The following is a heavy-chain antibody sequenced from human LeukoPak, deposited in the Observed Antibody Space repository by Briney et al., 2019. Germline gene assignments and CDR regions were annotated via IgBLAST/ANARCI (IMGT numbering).Heavy chain of an antibody. V-gene: IGHV1-2*02. CDR3: ARGPSYYYDSSGYFFDY. CDR2: INPNSGGT. D-gene: IGHD3-22*01. Sequence: PSVKVFCKASGHTFTGYYMHWVRQAPGQGLEWMGWINPNSGGTNYAQKFQRRVTMTRDTSISTAYMELSRLRSDDTAVYYCARGPSYYYDSSGYFFDYWGQGTLVTVSS. CDR1: GHTFTGYY. J-gene: IGHJ4*02.